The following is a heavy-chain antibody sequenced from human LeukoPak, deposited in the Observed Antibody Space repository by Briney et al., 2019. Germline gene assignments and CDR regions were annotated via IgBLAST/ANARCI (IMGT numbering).Heavy chain of an antibody. Sequence: GGSLRLSCAASGFTLSSYWMSWVRQAPGKGLEWVANIKQDGSEKYYVDSVKGRFTISRDNAKNSLYLQMNSLRAEDTAVYYCARAKGSEDQLMYYFYYGMDVWGQGTTVTVSS. D-gene: IGHD2-2*01. CDR2: IKQDGSEK. CDR3: ARAKGSEDQLMYYFYYGMDV. CDR1: GFTLSSYW. V-gene: IGHV3-7*01. J-gene: IGHJ6*02.